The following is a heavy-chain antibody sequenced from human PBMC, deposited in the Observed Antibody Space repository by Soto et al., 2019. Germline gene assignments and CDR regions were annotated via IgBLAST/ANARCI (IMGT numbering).Heavy chain of an antibody. J-gene: IGHJ2*01. CDR3: AMGISRYWYFDL. CDR2: ISASGGST. Sequence: ASVKVSCKASGYTFTSYGCSWVRQAPGQGLEWMGIISASGGSTSYAQKFQGRVTMTGDTSTSTVYMELSSLRSEDTAVYYCAMGISRYWYFDLWGRGTLVTVSS. D-gene: IGHD7-27*01. CDR1: GYTFTSYG. V-gene: IGHV1-46*01.